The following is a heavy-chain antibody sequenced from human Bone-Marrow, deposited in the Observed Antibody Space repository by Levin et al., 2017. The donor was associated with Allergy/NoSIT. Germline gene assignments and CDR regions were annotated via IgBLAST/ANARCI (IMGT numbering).Heavy chain of an antibody. D-gene: IGHD1-1*01. V-gene: IGHV5-51*01. CDR1: GYTFTNYW. CDR3: ASGIHRYYFHD. CDR2: IYPGDSET. Sequence: RGESLKISCKGSGYTFTNYWIAWVRQMPGKGLEWMGIIYPGDSETRYSPSFQGQVTISADKSISTAYLQWSSLKASDTAMYYCASGIHRYYFHDWGQGTLVTVSS. J-gene: IGHJ4*02.